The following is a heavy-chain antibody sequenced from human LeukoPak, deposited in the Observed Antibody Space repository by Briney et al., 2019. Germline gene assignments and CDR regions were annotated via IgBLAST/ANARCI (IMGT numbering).Heavy chain of an antibody. CDR3: AKEYYNFWSGYYY. V-gene: IGHV3-23*01. CDR1: GFTFSSYA. J-gene: IGHJ4*02. D-gene: IGHD3-3*01. Sequence: GGSMRLSCAASGFTFSSYAMSWVRQAPGKGLEWVSAISGSGGSTYYADSVKGRFTISRAKSKNTLYLQKNSTRAEDTAVYYCAKEYYNFWSGYYYWGQGTLVTVSS. CDR2: ISGSGGST.